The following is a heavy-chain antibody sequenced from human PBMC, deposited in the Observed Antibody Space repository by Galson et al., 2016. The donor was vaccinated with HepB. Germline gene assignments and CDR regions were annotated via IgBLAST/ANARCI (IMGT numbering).Heavy chain of an antibody. Sequence: SLRLSCAASGFTFKSYVMSWVRQAPGKGLEWVSIISGSGYNTNYADSVKGRSTISRDNANLYLQMNSLRVEDTAVYYCARDMAMIRGIISPFDYWGQGTLVTASS. CDR2: ISGSGYNT. CDR1: GFTFKSYV. V-gene: IGHV3-23*01. D-gene: IGHD3-10*01. CDR3: ARDMAMIRGIISPFDY. J-gene: IGHJ4*02.